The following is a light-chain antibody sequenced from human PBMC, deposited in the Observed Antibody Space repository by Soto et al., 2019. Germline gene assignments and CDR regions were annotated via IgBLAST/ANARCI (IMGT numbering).Light chain of an antibody. V-gene: IGLV2-14*03. Sequence: QSALTQPASVSGSPGQSIAISCTGTSSDVGGYNYVSWYQQHPGTAPKLMIYDVTTRPSGVSNRFSGSKSGNTAALTISGLQAEDEADYYCSSYTSDTTGVFGTGTKVTVL. CDR2: DVT. J-gene: IGLJ1*01. CDR3: SSYTSDTTGV. CDR1: SSDVGGYNY.